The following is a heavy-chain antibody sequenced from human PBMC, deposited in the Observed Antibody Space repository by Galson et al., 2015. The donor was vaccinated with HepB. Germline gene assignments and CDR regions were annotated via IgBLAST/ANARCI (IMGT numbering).Heavy chain of an antibody. V-gene: IGHV4-31*03. D-gene: IGHD2-8*01. CDR2: IYYSGST. CDR3: ARGLMVYAFFDY. CDR1: GGSISSGGYY. Sequence: TLSLTCTVSGGSISSGGYYWSWIRQHPGKGLEWIGYIYYSGSTYYNPSLKSRVTISVDTSKNQFSLKLSSVTAADTAVYYCARGLMVYAFFDYWGQGTLVTVSS. J-gene: IGHJ4*02.